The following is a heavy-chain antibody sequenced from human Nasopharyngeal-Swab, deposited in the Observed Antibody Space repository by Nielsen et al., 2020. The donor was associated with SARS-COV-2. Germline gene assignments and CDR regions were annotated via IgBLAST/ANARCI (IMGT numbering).Heavy chain of an antibody. CDR2: IAHDASNE. J-gene: IGHJ4*02. V-gene: IGHV3-30*03. D-gene: IGHD4-17*01. CDR3: ARDAPAHYGAFY. Sequence: PGKGLEWVAFIAHDASNEYYGDSVKGRFSISRDSSTNTLYLQMDSLRGEDTAVYYCARDAPAHYGAFYWGRGTLVTVSS.